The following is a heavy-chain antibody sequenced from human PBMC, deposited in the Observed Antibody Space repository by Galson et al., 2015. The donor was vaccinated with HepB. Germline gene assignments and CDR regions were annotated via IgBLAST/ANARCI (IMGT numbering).Heavy chain of an antibody. CDR1: GDSVISGVYF. Sequence: SETLSLTCTVSGDSVISGVYFWSWLRQSPGTGLEWIGHILHSGNTFYNTSLRSRVAISIDTSKNEFSLRLNSVTTADTAVYYCARYNWGSHLDFWGRGTLVTVSS. D-gene: IGHD1-20*01. CDR2: ILHSGNT. V-gene: IGHV4-61*08. CDR3: ARYNWGSHLDF. J-gene: IGHJ4*01.